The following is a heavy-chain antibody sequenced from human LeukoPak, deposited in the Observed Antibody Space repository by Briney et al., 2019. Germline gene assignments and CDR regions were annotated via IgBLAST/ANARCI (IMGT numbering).Heavy chain of an antibody. V-gene: IGHV3-23*01. J-gene: IGHJ4*02. CDR1: GFTFNNYA. CDR3: TKSENGYSTFDY. D-gene: IGHD5-24*01. Sequence: GGSLRLSCAGSGFTFNNYAMNWVRQAPGKELECVSTIRGSGGSTYYADSVKGRFTISRDNSKNTLYLQMNSLRAEDTAVYYCTKSENGYSTFDYWGQGTLFTVSS. CDR2: IRGSGGST.